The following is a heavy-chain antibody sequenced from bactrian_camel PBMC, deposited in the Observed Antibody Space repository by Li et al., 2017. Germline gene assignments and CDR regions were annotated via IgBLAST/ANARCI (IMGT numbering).Heavy chain of an antibody. CDR2: IEDDGSA. D-gene: IGHD3*01. CDR1: GYRYSPNC. V-gene: IGHV3S53*01. Sequence: HVQLVESGGGSVQAGGSLRLSCAASGYRYSPNCMGWFRQAPGKEREGVAAIEDDGSASYADSVKGRFTISKDNAKNTLHLLMNNLKPEDTAMYYCAASRSCAMLYEDNNMGPGTQVTVS. J-gene: IGHJ4*01.